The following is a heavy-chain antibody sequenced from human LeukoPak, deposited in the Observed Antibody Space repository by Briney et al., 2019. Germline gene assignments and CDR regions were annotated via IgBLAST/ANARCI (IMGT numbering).Heavy chain of an antibody. J-gene: IGHJ4*02. CDR2: IRSKANSYAT. CDR3: TRHEAGYYGSGDTDY. Sequence: GGSLKLSCAASGFTFSGSAMHWVRQASGKGLEWVGRIRSKANSYATAYAASVKGRFTISRDDSKNTAYLQMNNLKTEDTAVYYCTRHEAGYYGSGDTDYWGQGTLVTVSS. D-gene: IGHD3-10*01. V-gene: IGHV3-73*01. CDR1: GFTFSGSA.